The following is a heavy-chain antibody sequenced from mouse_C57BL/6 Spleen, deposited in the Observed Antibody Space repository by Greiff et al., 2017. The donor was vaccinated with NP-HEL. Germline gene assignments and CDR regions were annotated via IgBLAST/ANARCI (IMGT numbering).Heavy chain of an antibody. CDR2: ISDGGSYT. Sequence: VRLVESGGGLVKPGGSLKLSCAASGFTFSSYAMSWVRQTPEKRLEWVATISDGGSYTYYPDNVKGRFTISRDNAKNNLYLQMSHLKSEDTAMYYCARDREYYGTKRYFDVWGTGTTVTVSS. D-gene: IGHD1-2*01. J-gene: IGHJ1*03. V-gene: IGHV5-4*01. CDR1: GFTFSSYA. CDR3: ARDREYYGTKRYFDV.